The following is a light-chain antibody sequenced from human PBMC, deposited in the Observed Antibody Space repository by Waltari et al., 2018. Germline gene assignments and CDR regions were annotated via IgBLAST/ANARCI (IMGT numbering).Light chain of an antibody. CDR3: QQSYSTLVT. J-gene: IGKJ4*01. CDR2: AAS. V-gene: IGKV1-39*01. Sequence: DIQMTQSPSSLSASVGDRVTITCRASQSISNYLNWYQQRPGKAPKVLIYAASTLQSGVPSRCSGSGSGTDFTLTINSLQPEDFASDYCQQSYSTLVTFGGGTKVEIK. CDR1: QSISNY.